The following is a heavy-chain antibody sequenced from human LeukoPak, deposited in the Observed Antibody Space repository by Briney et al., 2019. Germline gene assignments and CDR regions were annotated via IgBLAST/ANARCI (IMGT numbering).Heavy chain of an antibody. Sequence: SQTLSLTCTVSGGSISSGSYYWSWIRQPAGKGLEWIGRIYTSGSTNYNPSLQSRVTISVDTSKNQFSLKLSSVTAADTAVYYCARGNYVWGSYRHPYYYYYMDVWGKGTTVTVSS. D-gene: IGHD3-16*02. J-gene: IGHJ6*03. V-gene: IGHV4-61*02. CDR1: GGSISSGSYY. CDR3: ARGNYVWGSYRHPYYYYYMDV. CDR2: IYTSGST.